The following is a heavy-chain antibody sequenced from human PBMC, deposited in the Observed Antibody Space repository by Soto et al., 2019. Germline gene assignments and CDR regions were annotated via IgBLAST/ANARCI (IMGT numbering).Heavy chain of an antibody. V-gene: IGHV1-18*01. CDR2: IIPYNDNT. CDR3: ARKPYSHYYGMDV. D-gene: IGHD2-21*01. CDR1: GYTFNTYG. Sequence: GASVKVSCKTSGYTFNTYGINWVRLAPGQGLEWMGWIIPYNDNTKYAENFQGRVTLTTDTSTNTVYMELRSLTPDDTGVYFCARKPYSHYYGMDVWGQGTSVTVSS. J-gene: IGHJ6*02.